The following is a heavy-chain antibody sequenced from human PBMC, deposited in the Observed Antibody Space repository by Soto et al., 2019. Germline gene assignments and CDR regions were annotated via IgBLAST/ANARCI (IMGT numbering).Heavy chain of an antibody. CDR1: GYTFTSYA. Sequence: QVQLVQSGAEVKKPGASVKVSCKASGYTFTSYAMHWVRQAPGQRLEWMGWINAGNGNTKYSQKFQGRVTITRDTSASTAYMELGSRRSEDTAVYYCARDRGLGPYGGNYYFDYWGQGTLVTVSS. V-gene: IGHV1-3*01. J-gene: IGHJ4*02. CDR3: ARDRGLGPYGGNYYFDY. CDR2: INAGNGNT. D-gene: IGHD3-16*01.